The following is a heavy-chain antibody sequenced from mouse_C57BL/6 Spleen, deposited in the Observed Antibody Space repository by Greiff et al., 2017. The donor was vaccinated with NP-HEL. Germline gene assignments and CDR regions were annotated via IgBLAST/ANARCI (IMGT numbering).Heavy chain of an antibody. CDR3: ARETAQATSWFAY. D-gene: IGHD3-2*02. CDR1: GFTFSSYA. CDR2: FSDGGSYT. J-gene: IGHJ3*01. Sequence: EVHLVESGGGLVKPGGSLKLSCAASGFTFSSYAMSWVRQTPEKRLEWVATFSDGGSYTYYPDNVKGRFTISRDNAKNNLYLQMSHLKSEDTAMYYCARETAQATSWFAYWGQGTLVTVSA. V-gene: IGHV5-4*01.